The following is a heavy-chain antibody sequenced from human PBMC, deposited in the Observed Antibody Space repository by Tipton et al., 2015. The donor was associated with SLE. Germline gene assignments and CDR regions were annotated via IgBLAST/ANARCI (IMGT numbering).Heavy chain of an antibody. CDR1: GGSFSGYY. CDR2: INHSGST. J-gene: IGHJ4*02. Sequence: LSLTCAVYGGSFSGYYWSWIRQPPGKGLEWIGEINHSGSTNCNPSLKSRVTISVDTSKNQFSLKLSSVTAADTAVYYCARAPHHTRTVEMATISYFDYWGQGTLVTVSS. CDR3: ARAPHHTRTVEMATISYFDY. D-gene: IGHD5-24*01. V-gene: IGHV4-34*01.